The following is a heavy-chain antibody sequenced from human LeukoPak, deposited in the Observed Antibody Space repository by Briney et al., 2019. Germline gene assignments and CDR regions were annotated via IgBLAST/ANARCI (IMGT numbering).Heavy chain of an antibody. CDR1: EFSFSTYW. CDR2: IKEDGTEK. CDR3: ARSPAGDAWRPAYYMDV. V-gene: IGHV3-7*01. J-gene: IGHJ6*03. D-gene: IGHD3-10*01. Sequence: GGSLRLSCAASEFSFSTYWMSWVRQAPGKGLEWVANIKEDGTEKYYVGSVKGRFTISRDNAKKSLYLQMNSLRDDDTAVYFCARSPAGDAWRPAYYMDVWGKGTTVTVSS.